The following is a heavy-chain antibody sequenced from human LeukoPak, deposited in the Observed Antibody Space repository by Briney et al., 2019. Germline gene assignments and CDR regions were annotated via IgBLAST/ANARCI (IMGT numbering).Heavy chain of an antibody. J-gene: IGHJ6*02. CDR1: GFSFITYA. CDR3: AKDRVRGVLYYYGMDV. CDR2: ISYDGSNK. V-gene: IGHV3-30*18. D-gene: IGHD3-10*01. Sequence: GGSLRLSCVGSGFSFITYAMTWVRQAPGKGLEWVAVISYDGSNKYYTDSVKGRFTISRDNSKNTLYLQMNSLRGEDTAVYYCAKDRVRGVLYYYGMDVWGQGTTVTVSS.